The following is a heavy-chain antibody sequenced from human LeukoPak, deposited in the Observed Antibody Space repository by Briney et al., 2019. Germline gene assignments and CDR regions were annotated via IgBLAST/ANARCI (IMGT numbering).Heavy chain of an antibody. Sequence: GGSLRLSCAASGFTVSSNYMSWVRQAPGKGLEWVGFIRSKVYGGTTEYAASVKGRFTISRDDSKSIAYLQMNSLKTEDTAVYYCTREPSYDYVWGSFGYFDYWGQGTLVTVSS. J-gene: IGHJ4*02. CDR1: GFTVSSNY. D-gene: IGHD3-16*01. CDR2: IRSKVYGGTT. CDR3: TREPSYDYVWGSFGYFDY. V-gene: IGHV3-49*04.